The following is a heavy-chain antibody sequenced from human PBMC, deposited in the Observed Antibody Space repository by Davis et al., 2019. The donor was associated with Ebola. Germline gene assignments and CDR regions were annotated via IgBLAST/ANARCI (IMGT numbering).Heavy chain of an antibody. CDR2: INPNSGNT. J-gene: IGHJ3*02. V-gene: IGHV1-8*03. D-gene: IGHD1-26*01. CDR1: GYTFTGYY. Sequence: ASVKVSCKASGYTFTGYYMHWVRQAPGQGLEWMGWINPNSGNTGYAQKFQGRVTITRNTSISTAYMELSSLRSEDTAVYYCASYSGGKKRKGAFDIWGQGTMVTVSS. CDR3: ASYSGGKKRKGAFDI.